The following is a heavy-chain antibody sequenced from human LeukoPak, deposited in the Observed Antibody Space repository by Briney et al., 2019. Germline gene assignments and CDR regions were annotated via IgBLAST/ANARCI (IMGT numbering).Heavy chain of an antibody. CDR3: ARWVARYYYDSSGFEYFQH. CDR2: INPNSGGT. D-gene: IGHD3-22*01. CDR1: GYTFTSYY. Sequence: ASVKVSCKASGYTFTSYYMHWVRQAPGQGLEWMGWINPNSGGTNYAQKFQGRVTMTRDTSISTAYMELSRLRSDDTAVYYCARWVARYYYDSSGFEYFQHWGQGTLVTVSS. V-gene: IGHV1-2*02. J-gene: IGHJ1*01.